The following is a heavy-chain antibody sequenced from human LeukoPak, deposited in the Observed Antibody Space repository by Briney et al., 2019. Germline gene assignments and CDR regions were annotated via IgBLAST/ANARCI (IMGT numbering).Heavy chain of an antibody. J-gene: IGHJ4*02. CDR1: GFTFSSYW. Sequence: PRGSLRLSCAASGFTFSSYWMHWVRQAPGKGLVWVSRINSDGSSTSYADSVKGRFTISRDNAKNTLYLQMNSLRAEDTAVYYCARGGEYNYGFFDYWGQGTLITVSS. V-gene: IGHV3-74*01. CDR2: INSDGSST. D-gene: IGHD5-18*01. CDR3: ARGGEYNYGFFDY.